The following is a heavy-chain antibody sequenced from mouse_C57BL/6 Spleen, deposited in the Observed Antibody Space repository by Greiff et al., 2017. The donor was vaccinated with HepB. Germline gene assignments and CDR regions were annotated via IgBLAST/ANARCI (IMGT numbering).Heavy chain of an antibody. Sequence: QVQLQQSGAELVKPGASVKISCKASGYAFSSYWMNWVKQRPGKGLEWIGQIYPGDGDTNYNGKFKGKATLTADKSSSTAYMQLSSLTSEDSAVYFCARYGSFDYDWFAYWGQGTLVTVSA. CDR2: IYPGDGDT. CDR1: GYAFSSYW. CDR3: ARYGSFDYDWFAY. D-gene: IGHD2-4*01. J-gene: IGHJ3*01. V-gene: IGHV1-80*01.